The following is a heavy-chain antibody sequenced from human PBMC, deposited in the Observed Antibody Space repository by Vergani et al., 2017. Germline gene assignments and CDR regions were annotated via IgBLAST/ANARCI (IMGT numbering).Heavy chain of an antibody. D-gene: IGHD3-3*01. CDR3: ARDGDYDFWGGYYYYYYYMAV. CDR1: GFTFSSYA. J-gene: IGHJ6*03. V-gene: IGHV3-30-3*01. CDR2: ISYDGSNK. Sequence: QVQLVESGGGVVQPGRSLRLSCAASGFTFSSYAMHWVRQAPGKGLEWVAVISYDGSNKYYADSVKGRFTISRDNSKNTLYLQMNSLRAEDTAVYYCARDGDYDFWGGYYYYYYYMAVWGKGTSVTVSS.